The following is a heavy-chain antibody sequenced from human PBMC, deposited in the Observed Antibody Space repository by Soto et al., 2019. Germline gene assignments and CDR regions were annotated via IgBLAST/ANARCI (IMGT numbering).Heavy chain of an antibody. D-gene: IGHD4-17*01. Sequence: QVQLVQSGAEVKKPGASVKVSCKASGYTFTGYYMHSVRQAPGQGLERMGWINPNSGGTNYAQKFQGWVTMTRDTSISTAYMELSRLRSDDTAGYYCGRGGNGDYEWYFDLGGRGTLVTVSS. CDR1: GYTFTGYY. V-gene: IGHV1-2*04. J-gene: IGHJ2*01. CDR2: INPNSGGT. CDR3: GRGGNGDYEWYFDL.